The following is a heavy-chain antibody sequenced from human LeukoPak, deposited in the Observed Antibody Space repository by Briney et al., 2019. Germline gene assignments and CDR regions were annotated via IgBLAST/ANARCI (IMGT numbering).Heavy chain of an antibody. CDR2: ISAYNGNT. CDR1: GYTFTSYG. CDR3: ARGSYYDILTGYYKIRPSLGTFDP. Sequence: GASVKVSCKASGYTFTSYGISWVRQAPGQGLEWMGWISAYNGNTNYAQKLQGRVTMTTDTSTSTAYMELRSLRSDDTAVYYRARGSYYDILTGYYKIRPSLGTFDPRGQGTLVTVSS. J-gene: IGHJ5*02. V-gene: IGHV1-18*01. D-gene: IGHD3-9*01.